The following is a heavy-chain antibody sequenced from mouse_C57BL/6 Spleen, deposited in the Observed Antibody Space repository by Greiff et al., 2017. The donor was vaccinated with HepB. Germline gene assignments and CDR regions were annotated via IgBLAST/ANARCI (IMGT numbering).Heavy chain of an antibody. D-gene: IGHD1-2*01. CDR2: INPNNGAT. J-gene: IGHJ4*01. CDR1: GYTFTDYY. Sequence: VQLQQSGPELVKPGASVKISCKASGYTFTDYYMNWVKQSHGKGLEWIGNINPNNGATSYNQKFKGKATLTVDKSSSTAYMQLRSLTSEDSAVYYCALRRGDMDYWGQGTTVTVSS. CDR3: ALRRGDMDY. V-gene: IGHV1-26*01.